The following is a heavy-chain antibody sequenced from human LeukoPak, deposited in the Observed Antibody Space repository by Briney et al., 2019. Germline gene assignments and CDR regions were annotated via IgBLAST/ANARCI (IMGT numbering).Heavy chain of an antibody. D-gene: IGHD1-26*01. J-gene: IGHJ6*03. CDR1: GFTFSSYS. V-gene: IGHV3-21*01. Sequence: KPGGSLRLSCAASGFTFSSYSMNWVRQAPGKGLEWVSSISSSSSYIYYADSVKGRFTISRDNAKNSLYLQMNSQRAEDTAVYYCARDPGWELLNYYYYYMDVWGKGTTVTVSS. CDR2: ISSSSSYI. CDR3: ARDPGWELLNYYYYYMDV.